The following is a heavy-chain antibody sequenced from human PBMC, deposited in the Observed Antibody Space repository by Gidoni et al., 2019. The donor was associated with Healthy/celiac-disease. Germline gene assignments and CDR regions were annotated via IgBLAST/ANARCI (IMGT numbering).Heavy chain of an antibody. CDR2: ISYDGSNK. CDR1: GFTFSCYA. CDR3: ARAQYSSSWPIEIDY. J-gene: IGHJ4*02. V-gene: IGHV3-30-3*01. D-gene: IGHD6-13*01. Sequence: QVQLVESGGGVVQPGRSLRLSCAASGFTFSCYAMQWVRQGPGKGLEWVEVISYDGSNKYYADSVKGRFTISRDNSKNTLYLQMNSLRAEDTAVYYCARAQYSSSWPIEIDYWGQGTLVTVSS.